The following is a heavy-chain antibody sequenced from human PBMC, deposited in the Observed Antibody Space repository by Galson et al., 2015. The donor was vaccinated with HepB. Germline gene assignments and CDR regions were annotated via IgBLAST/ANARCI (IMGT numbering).Heavy chain of an antibody. CDR3: VKSGRSTKKLYSGSYYSDY. CDR1: GFTFSSYA. V-gene: IGHV3-64D*06. Sequence: SLRLSCAASGFTFSSYAMHWVRQAPGKGLEYVSAISSNGGSTYYADSVKGRFTISRDNSKNTLYLQMSSLRAEDTAVYYCVKSGRSTKKLYSGSYYSDYWGQGTLVTVSS. J-gene: IGHJ4*02. D-gene: IGHD1-26*01. CDR2: ISSNGGST.